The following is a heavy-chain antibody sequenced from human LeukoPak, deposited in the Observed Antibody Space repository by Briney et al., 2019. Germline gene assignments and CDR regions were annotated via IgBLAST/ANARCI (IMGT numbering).Heavy chain of an antibody. CDR2: MSNSGNT. CDR3: ARSPAGHYYDCL. V-gene: IGHV4-59*01. J-gene: IGHJ4*02. D-gene: IGHD3-3*01. Sequence: SETLSLTCTVAGGSTSSYYWSWILQPPGKGLEWIGYMSNSGNTKYNPSLKSRATISVDTSKNQFSLKVSSVTAADTAVYYCARSPAGHYYDCLWGQGTLVTVSS. CDR1: GGSTSSYY.